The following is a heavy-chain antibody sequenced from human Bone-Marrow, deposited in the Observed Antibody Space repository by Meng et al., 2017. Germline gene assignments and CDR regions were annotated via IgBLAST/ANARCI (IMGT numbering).Heavy chain of an antibody. V-gene: IGHV3-21*04. CDR2: ISSSSSYI. CDR1: EFTFSSYS. CDR3: AKWPGYSRTPLSSVNDY. D-gene: IGHD5-18*01. J-gene: IGHJ4*02. Sequence: GESLKISCAASEFTFSSYSMNWVRQAPGKGLEWVSSISSSSSYIYYADSVKGRFTISRDNAKNSLYLQMNSLRAEDTAVYYCAKWPGYSRTPLSSVNDYWGQGTLVTVSS.